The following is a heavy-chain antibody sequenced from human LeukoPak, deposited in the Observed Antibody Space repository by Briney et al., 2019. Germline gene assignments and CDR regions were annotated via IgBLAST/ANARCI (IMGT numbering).Heavy chain of an antibody. CDR1: GFTFSAYS. J-gene: IGHJ4*02. V-gene: IGHV3-21*01. Sequence: GGSLRLSCAASGFTFSAYSMTWVRQAPGKGLEWVSSISTSSSYIYYADSVKGRFTISRDNAKNSLYLQMNSLRAEDTAVYYCARGASIYSSSWYYFDYWGQGTLVTVSS. CDR3: ARGASIYSSSWYYFDY. CDR2: ISTSSSYI. D-gene: IGHD6-13*01.